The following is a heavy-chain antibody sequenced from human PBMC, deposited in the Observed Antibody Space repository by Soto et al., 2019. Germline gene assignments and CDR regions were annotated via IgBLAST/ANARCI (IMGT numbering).Heavy chain of an antibody. CDR1: GFTFGSYT. Sequence: GGSLRLSCAASGFTFGSYTMSWVRQAPGEGLEWVSAIGGTGVSTYYADSVKGRFTISRDNSKTTLHLQMNSLRAEDTAVYYCARDRPGYSYGLDYWGQGTLVTVSS. CDR2: IGGTGVST. CDR3: ARDRPGYSYGLDY. J-gene: IGHJ4*02. V-gene: IGHV3-23*01. D-gene: IGHD5-18*01.